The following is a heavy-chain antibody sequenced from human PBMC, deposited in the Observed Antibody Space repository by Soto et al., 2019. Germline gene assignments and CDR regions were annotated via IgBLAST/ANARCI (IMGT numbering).Heavy chain of an antibody. Sequence: SETLSLTCTVSGGTISNFYWSWIRKPPGKGLEWIGHISYSGNNNYNSSLTSRVSISVDTSKNQLSLNLSSVTAADTAVSYCARSPMGLSRSYFDSWGQGTPVTVSS. CDR3: ARSPMGLSRSYFDS. CDR1: GGTISNFY. D-gene: IGHD3-16*01. V-gene: IGHV4-59*01. J-gene: IGHJ4*02. CDR2: ISYSGNN.